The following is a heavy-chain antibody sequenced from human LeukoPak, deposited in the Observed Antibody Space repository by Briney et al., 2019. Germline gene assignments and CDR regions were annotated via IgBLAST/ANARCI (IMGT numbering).Heavy chain of an antibody. CDR2: ISAYNGNT. Sequence: GALVKVSCKASGYTFTCYGISWVRQAPGQGLEWMGWISAYNGNTNYAQKLQGRVTMTTDTSTSTAYMELRSLRSDDTAVYYCARVTYYYGSGSYHNYYYYYGMDVWGQGTTVTVSS. CDR3: ARVTYYYGSGSYHNYYYYYGMDV. V-gene: IGHV1-18*01. D-gene: IGHD3-10*01. J-gene: IGHJ6*02. CDR1: GYTFTCYG.